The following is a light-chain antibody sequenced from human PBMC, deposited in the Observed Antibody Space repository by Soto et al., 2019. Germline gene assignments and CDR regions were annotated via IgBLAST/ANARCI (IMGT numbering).Light chain of an antibody. CDR1: SSDIGAYNS. V-gene: IGLV2-8*01. CDR2: EVN. J-gene: IGLJ2*01. CDR3: SSYAGSNTVV. Sequence: QSVLTQPPSASGSPGQSVTISCTGTSSDIGAYNSVSWYQQLPGKAPKLMIYEVNKRPSGVPDRFSGSGSGNTASLTVSGLQAEDEADYYCSSYAGSNTVVFGGGT.